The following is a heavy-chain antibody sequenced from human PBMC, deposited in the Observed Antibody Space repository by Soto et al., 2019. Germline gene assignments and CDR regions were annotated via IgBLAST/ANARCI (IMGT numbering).Heavy chain of an antibody. D-gene: IGHD1-7*01. Sequence: PGGSLRLSCAASGFTFSTYALSWFRQAPGKGLEWVSAISANGQGIYYADSVRGRFTISRDNSKNTIFLHMDSLRAEDTAVYYCAKDRNYPRDQFHYWGQGTLVTSPQ. J-gene: IGHJ4*02. CDR2: ISANGQGI. V-gene: IGHV3-23*01. CDR1: GFTFSTYA. CDR3: AKDRNYPRDQFHY.